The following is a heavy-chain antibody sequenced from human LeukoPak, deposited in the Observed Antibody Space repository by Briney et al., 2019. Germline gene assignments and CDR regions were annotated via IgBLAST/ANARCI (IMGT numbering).Heavy chain of an antibody. CDR3: AKVSHTAMVNPEDALDI. V-gene: IGHV3-23*01. D-gene: IGHD5-18*01. CDR1: GFTFSSYA. Sequence: SGGSLRLSCAASGFTFSSYAMSWVRQAPGKGLEWVSAISGSGGSTYYADSVKGRFTISRDNSKNTLYLQMNSLRAEDTAVYYCAKVSHTAMVNPEDALDIWGQGTMVTVSS. CDR2: ISGSGGST. J-gene: IGHJ3*02.